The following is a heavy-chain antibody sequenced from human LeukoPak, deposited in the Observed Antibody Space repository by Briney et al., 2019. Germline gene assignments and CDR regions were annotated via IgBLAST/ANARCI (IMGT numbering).Heavy chain of an antibody. CDR1: GFTFYDYG. D-gene: IGHD6-19*01. CDR3: ARVSDISVAAYLDY. Sequence: GGSLRLSCAASGFTFYDYGLSWVRQAPGKGLEWVSTINWNGVSTGYADSVKGRFTISRDNAKNSLYLQMNSLRAEDTALYYCARVSDISVAAYLDYWGQGTLVTVSS. CDR2: INWNGVST. J-gene: IGHJ4*02. V-gene: IGHV3-20*04.